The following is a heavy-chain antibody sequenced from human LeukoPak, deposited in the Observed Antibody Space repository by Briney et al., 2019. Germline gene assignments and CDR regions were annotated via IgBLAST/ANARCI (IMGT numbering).Heavy chain of an antibody. J-gene: IGHJ5*02. D-gene: IGHD3-3*01. CDR2: IYHSGST. CDR1: GYSISSGYY. CDR3: ARLRGTEEWGYYDFWSGYSQGWFDP. Sequence: SETLSLTCAVSGYSISSGYYWGWIRQPPGKGLEWIGSIYHSGSTYYNPSLKSRVTISVDTSKNQFSLKLSSVTAADTAVYYCARLRGTEEWGYYDFWSGYSQGWFDPWGQGTLVTVSS. V-gene: IGHV4-38-2*01.